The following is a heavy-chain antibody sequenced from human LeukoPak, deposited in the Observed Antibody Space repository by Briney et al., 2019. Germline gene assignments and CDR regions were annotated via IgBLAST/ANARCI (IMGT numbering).Heavy chain of an antibody. CDR3: ARDGQVPGAINYYNMDV. CDR1: DFTFSSYS. CDR2: ISASSTYI. V-gene: IGHV3-21*01. J-gene: IGHJ6*03. Sequence: GSLRLSCADSDFTFSSYSMTWVRQAPGKGLEWISSISASSTYIYYADSVKGRFTISRDNAKNLLFLQMNSLRADDTAVYYCARDGQVPGAINYYNMDVWGRGTTVAVSS. D-gene: IGHD2-2*02.